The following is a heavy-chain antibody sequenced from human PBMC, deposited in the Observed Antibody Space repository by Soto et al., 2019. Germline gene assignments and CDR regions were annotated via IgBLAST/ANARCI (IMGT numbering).Heavy chain of an antibody. Sequence: GGSLRLSCTASGFTFGDYAMSWFRQAPGKGLEWVGFIRSKAYGGTTEYAASVKGRFTISRDDSKSIAYLQMNSLKTEDTAVYYCTRDGPIVVVAATILWGQGTLVTVSS. CDR3: TRDGPIVVVAATIL. CDR1: GFTFGDYA. D-gene: IGHD2-15*01. V-gene: IGHV3-49*03. CDR2: IRSKAYGGTT. J-gene: IGHJ4*02.